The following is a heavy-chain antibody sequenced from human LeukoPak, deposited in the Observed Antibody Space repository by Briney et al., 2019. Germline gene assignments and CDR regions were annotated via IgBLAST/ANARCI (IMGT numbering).Heavy chain of an antibody. CDR1: RFTVRTNY. CDR2: ISGSGGHT. Sequence: GGSLRLSCAAPRFTVRTNYMSWVRLAPGKGLEWVSGISGSGGHTYYTDSVKGRFTISRDNSKTTVSLQMNSLTTDDTAVYYCAKEGRLTVAAVVVENYFDFWGQGTPVIVSA. J-gene: IGHJ4*02. D-gene: IGHD3-22*01. CDR3: AKEGRLTVAAVVVENYFDF. V-gene: IGHV3-23*01.